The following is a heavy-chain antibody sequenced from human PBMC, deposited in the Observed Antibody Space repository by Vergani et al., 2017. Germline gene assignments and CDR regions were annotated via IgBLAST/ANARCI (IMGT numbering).Heavy chain of an antibody. CDR3: ARVAYDYVWGSYRFEDY. J-gene: IGHJ4*02. D-gene: IGHD3-16*02. CDR2: FYYSGRT. V-gene: IGHV4-59*01. Sequence: QVQLQESGPGLVKPSETLSLTCTVPGGSLSSYYWSWIRQPPGKGLEWIGYFYYSGRTNYNPSLKSRATISVDTFKNQFPLKLSSVTAADTAVYYCARVAYDYVWGSYRFEDYWGQGTLVTVSS. CDR1: GGSLSSYY.